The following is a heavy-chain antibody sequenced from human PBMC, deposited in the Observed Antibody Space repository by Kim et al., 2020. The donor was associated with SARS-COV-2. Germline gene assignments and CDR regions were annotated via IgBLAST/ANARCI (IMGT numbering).Heavy chain of an antibody. CDR2: IIPVFATV. CDR3: ARPSDGLHYYDMDV. Sequence: SVKVSCKASGGTFRGYGVSWVRQAPGEGLEWVGGIIPVFATVNYAQKFLGRVTGTADESTNTAYMELSSLKSDDTAVYYCARPSDGLHYYDMDVWGQGT. J-gene: IGHJ6*02. CDR1: GGTFRGYG. V-gene: IGHV1-69*13. D-gene: IGHD3-10*01.